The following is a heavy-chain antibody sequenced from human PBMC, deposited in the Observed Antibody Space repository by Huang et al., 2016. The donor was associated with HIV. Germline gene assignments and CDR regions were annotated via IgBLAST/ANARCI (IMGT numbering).Heavy chain of an antibody. D-gene: IGHD2-15*01. V-gene: IGHV4-59*11. Sequence: QVQLQESGPGLVKPSETLSLTCSVSGGSISSHYWSWIRQPPGKGLGGIGSIYYIGVSNYSPSLKSRVFISVDTSRNQFALKLSSVTAADTAVYYCARDRRHCSGGSCYYSDYWGHGTLVTVSS. CDR1: GGSISSHY. CDR3: ARDRRHCSGGSCYYSDY. CDR2: IYYIGVS. J-gene: IGHJ4*01.